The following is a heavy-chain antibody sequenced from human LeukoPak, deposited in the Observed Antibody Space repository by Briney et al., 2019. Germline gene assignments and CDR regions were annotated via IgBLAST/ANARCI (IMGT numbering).Heavy chain of an antibody. Sequence: GASVKVSCKASGYTFTDHFLHWVRQAPGQGLEWMGGIIPIFGTANYAQKLQGRVTMTTDTSTSTAYMELRSLRSDDTAVYYCAGGHSSSWLYYFDYWGQGTLVTVSS. D-gene: IGHD6-13*01. CDR3: AGGHSSSWLYYFDY. CDR1: GYTFTDHF. J-gene: IGHJ4*02. V-gene: IGHV1-18*04. CDR2: IIPIFGTA.